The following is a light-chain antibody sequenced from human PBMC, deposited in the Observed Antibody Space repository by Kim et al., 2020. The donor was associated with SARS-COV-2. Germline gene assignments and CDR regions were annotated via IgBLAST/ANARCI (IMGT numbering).Light chain of an antibody. Sequence: VSPGERAPLPCRASQSVSSNLAWYQQKPGQAPRLLIYGASTRATGIPARFSGSGSGTEFTLTISSLQSEDFAVYYCQQYNNWPLTFGGGTKVEIK. CDR1: QSVSSN. CDR2: GAS. V-gene: IGKV3-15*01. J-gene: IGKJ4*01. CDR3: QQYNNWPLT.